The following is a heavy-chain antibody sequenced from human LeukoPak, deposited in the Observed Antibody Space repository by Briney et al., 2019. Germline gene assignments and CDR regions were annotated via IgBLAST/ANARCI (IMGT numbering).Heavy chain of an antibody. J-gene: IGHJ4*02. V-gene: IGHV4-39*01. Sequence: PSETLALTCTVSGDSISSSCYYWVWMRQPPGKGPEWIGSIYYSGSTYYNPSLKSRVTISVDTTKNQFYLRLNSVTAADTAVYYCARHTSMVRGVMKYYFDYWGQGTLATVSS. CDR3: ARHTSMVRGVMKYYFDY. D-gene: IGHD3-10*01. CDR1: GDSISSSCYY. CDR2: IYYSGST.